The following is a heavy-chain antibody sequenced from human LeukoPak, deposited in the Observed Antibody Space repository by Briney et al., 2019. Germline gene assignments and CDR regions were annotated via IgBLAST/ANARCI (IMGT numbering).Heavy chain of an antibody. V-gene: IGHV3-23*01. CDR3: AKGGSSSWYLFDY. CDR2: ISGGGGST. Sequence: GGSLRLSCAASGLTFSSYAMNWVRQAPGKGLEWVSSISGGGGSTYYADSVKGRFTISRDNSKNTLYLQMNSLRAGDTAVYYCAKGGSSSWYLFDYWGQGTLVTVSS. J-gene: IGHJ4*02. D-gene: IGHD6-13*01. CDR1: GLTFSSYA.